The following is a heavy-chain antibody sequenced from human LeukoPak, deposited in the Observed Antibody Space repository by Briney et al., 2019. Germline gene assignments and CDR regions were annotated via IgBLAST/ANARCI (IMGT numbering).Heavy chain of an antibody. CDR1: GYTFTGYS. V-gene: IGHV1-2*02. D-gene: IGHD2-2*01. J-gene: IGHJ4*02. CDR3: ARDSWYCASTNCFHPFDS. CDR2: IVPNSGDT. Sequence: ASLKVSCRASGYTFTGYSMHWVRQAPRQGLEWVGRIVPNSGDTQLEQKFQGRVTMTRDTSISTVYMDLSGLTSDDSAIYYCARDSWYCASTNCFHPFDSWGQGTLVTVSS.